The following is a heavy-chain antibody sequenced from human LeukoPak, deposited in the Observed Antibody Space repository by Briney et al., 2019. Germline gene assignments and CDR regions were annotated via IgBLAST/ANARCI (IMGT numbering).Heavy chain of an antibody. J-gene: IGHJ4*02. CDR3: ARGDWGFPFDY. V-gene: IGHV4-34*01. Sequence: SETLSLTCAVYGGSFSGYYRSWIRQPPGKGLEWIGEINHSGSTNYNPSLKSRVTISVDTSKNQFSLKLSSVTAADTAVYYCARGDWGFPFDYWGQGTLVTVSS. CDR2: INHSGST. D-gene: IGHD3-9*01. CDR1: GGSFSGYY.